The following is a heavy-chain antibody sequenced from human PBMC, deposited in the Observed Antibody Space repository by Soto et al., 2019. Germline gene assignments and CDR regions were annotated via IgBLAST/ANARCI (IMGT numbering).Heavy chain of an antibody. J-gene: IGHJ4*02. CDR2: IYQSGST. CDR1: GDSISSGGYS. D-gene: IGHD6-19*01. CDR3: AKGGRQWLVTSDFNY. V-gene: IGHV4-30-2*02. Sequence: SETLSLTCAVSGDSISSGGYSWNWIRQAPGKGLEWIGYIYQSGSTSYNPSLKGRFTISRDSSKNTVSLEMTSLRAEDTAVYYCAKGGRQWLVTSDFNYWGQGALVTVSS.